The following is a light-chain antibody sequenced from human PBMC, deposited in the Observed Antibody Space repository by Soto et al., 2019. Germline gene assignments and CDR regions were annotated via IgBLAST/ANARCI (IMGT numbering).Light chain of an antibody. Sequence: EIVLTQSPGTLSLSQGERATLSCRASQSLSTGYLAWYQQKPGQAPRLLIYAASTRATGIPDRFSGSGSGTDFTLTISRLGPEDFAVYYCQQYDSSSYTFGLGTKLEIK. CDR1: QSLSTGY. CDR2: AAS. CDR3: QQYDSSSYT. V-gene: IGKV3-20*01. J-gene: IGKJ2*01.